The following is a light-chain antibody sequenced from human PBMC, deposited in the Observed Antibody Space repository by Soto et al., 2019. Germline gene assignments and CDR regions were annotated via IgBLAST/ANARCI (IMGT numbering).Light chain of an antibody. Sequence: QPVLAQSSSASASLGSSVKLTCTLSSGHSTYIIAWHQQQPGKAPRYLMNLEGSGSYNKGSGVPDRFSGSSSGADRYLTISNLQFEDDADYYCETWDTNTRVFGTGTKLTVL. J-gene: IGLJ1*01. V-gene: IGLV4-60*02. CDR1: SGHSTYI. CDR3: ETWDTNTRV. CDR2: LEGSGSY.